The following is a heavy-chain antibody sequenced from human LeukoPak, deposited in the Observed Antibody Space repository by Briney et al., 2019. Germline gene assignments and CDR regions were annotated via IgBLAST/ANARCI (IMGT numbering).Heavy chain of an antibody. V-gene: IGHV3-11*04. Sequence: GGSLRLSCAGSGFTFSDYDMSWIRQAPGKGLEGVSYISSSDSTIYSTDSLNARFTISRDNAKNSLYLQMNSLRADDTAVYYCARADCSSTSCYELDYWGQGTLVTVSS. D-gene: IGHD2-2*01. J-gene: IGHJ4*02. CDR3: ARADCSSTSCYELDY. CDR2: ISSSDSTI. CDR1: GFTFSDYD.